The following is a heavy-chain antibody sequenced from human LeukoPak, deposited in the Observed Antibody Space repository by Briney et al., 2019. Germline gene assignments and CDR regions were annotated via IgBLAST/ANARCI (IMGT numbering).Heavy chain of an antibody. J-gene: IGHJ4*02. CDR3: ARSGGRSHFDY. Sequence: GGSLRLSCSASGFTFSSYSMNWVRQAPGKGLEWVSYISSSSSTIYYADSVKGRFTISRDNAKNSLYLQMNSLRAEDTAVYYCARSGGRSHFDYWGQGTLVTVSS. D-gene: IGHD3-10*01. V-gene: IGHV3-48*01. CDR2: ISSSSSTI. CDR1: GFTFSSYS.